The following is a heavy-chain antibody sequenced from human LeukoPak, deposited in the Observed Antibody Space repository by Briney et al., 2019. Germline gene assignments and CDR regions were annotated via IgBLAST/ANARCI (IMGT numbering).Heavy chain of an antibody. D-gene: IGHD3-22*01. CDR1: GGTFSSYA. J-gene: IGHJ4*02. CDR2: IIPIFGTA. CDR3: ARGGAYYYDSSGYYPPAY. V-gene: IGHV1-69*13. Sequence: GASVKVSCKASGGTFSSYAISWVRQAPGQGLEWMGGIIPIFGTANYAQKFQGRVTITADESTSTAYMELSGLRSEDTAVYYCARGGAYYYDSSGYYPPAYWGQGTLVTVSS.